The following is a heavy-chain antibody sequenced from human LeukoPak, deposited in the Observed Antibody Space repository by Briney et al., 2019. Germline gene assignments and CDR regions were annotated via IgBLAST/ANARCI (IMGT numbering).Heavy chain of an antibody. CDR2: IYTSENT. J-gene: IGHJ5*02. D-gene: IGHD2-15*01. CDR3: ARGRRAAKGNWFDP. V-gene: IGHV4-4*07. CDR1: GDSISSNY. Sequence: KPSETLSLTCTVSGDSISSNYWSWIRQSAGKGLEWIGRIYTSENTIYNPSLKSRVTISVDTSKNQFSLKLSSVTAADTAVYYCARGRRAAKGNWFDPWGQGTLVTVSS.